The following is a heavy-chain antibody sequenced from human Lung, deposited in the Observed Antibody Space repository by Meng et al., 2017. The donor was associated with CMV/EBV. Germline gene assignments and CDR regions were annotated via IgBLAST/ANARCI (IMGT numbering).Heavy chain of an antibody. D-gene: IGHD1-20*01. CDR3: ARISDMTGTTYYFDY. Sequence: GGSLRLXXAASGFTFSSYWMSWVRQAPGKGLEWVANIKQDGSEKYYVDSVKGRFTISRDNAKNSLYLQMNSLRAEDTAVYYCARISDMTGTTYYFDYWGRGXLVTVSS. J-gene: IGHJ4*02. CDR1: GFTFSSYW. V-gene: IGHV3-7*01. CDR2: IKQDGSEK.